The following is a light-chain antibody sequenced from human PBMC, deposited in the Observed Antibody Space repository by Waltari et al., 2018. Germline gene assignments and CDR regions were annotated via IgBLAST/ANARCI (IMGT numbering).Light chain of an antibody. CDR3: QQSYSTPRA. V-gene: IGKV1-39*01. CDR1: QSISSY. J-gene: IGKJ1*01. CDR2: AAS. Sequence: TITCRASQSISSYLNWYQQKPGKAPKLLIYAASSLQSGVPSRFSGSGSGTDFTLTISSLQPEDFATYYCQQSYSTPRAFGQGTKVEIK.